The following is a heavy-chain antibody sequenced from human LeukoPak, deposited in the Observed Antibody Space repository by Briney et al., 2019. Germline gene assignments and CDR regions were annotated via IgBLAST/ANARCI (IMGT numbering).Heavy chain of an antibody. CDR2: INHSGST. V-gene: IGHV4-34*01. CDR3: ARGYRGLGDY. D-gene: IGHD3/OR15-3a*01. J-gene: IGHJ4*02. CDR1: GGSFSGYY. Sequence: PSETLSLTCAVYGGSFSGYYWSWIRQPPGEGLEWIGEINHSGSTNYNPSLKSRVTISVDTSKNQFSLKLSSVTAADTAVYYCARGYRGLGDYWGQGTLVTVSS.